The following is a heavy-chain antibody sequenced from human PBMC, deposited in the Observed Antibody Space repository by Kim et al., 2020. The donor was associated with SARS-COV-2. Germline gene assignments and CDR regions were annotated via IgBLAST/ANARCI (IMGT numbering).Heavy chain of an antibody. D-gene: IGHD3-10*01. J-gene: IGHJ5*02. V-gene: IGHV4-39*01. CDR2: IYYSGST. CDR1: GGSISSSSYY. Sequence: SETLSLTCTVSGGSISSSSYYWGWIRQPPGKGLEWIGSIYYSGSTYYNPSLKSRVTISVDTSKNQFSLKLSSVTAADTAVYYCARRVDYGSGSYGYNWFDPWGQGTLVTVSS. CDR3: ARRVDYGSGSYGYNWFDP.